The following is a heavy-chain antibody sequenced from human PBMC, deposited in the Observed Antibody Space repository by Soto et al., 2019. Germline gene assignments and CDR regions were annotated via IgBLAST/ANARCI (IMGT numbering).Heavy chain of an antibody. J-gene: IGHJ4*02. CDR2: ISAYNGNT. Sequence: QVQLVQSGAEVKKPGASVKVSCKASGYTFTSYGISWVRQAPGQGLEWMGWISAYNGNTNYAQKLQGRVTMTTDTSXXTXYXXLRSLRSDDTAVYYCARLAYYYDSSGYPIGVADDYWGQGTLVTVSS. CDR3: ARLAYYYDSSGYPIGVADDY. V-gene: IGHV1-18*01. CDR1: GYTFTSYG. D-gene: IGHD3-22*01.